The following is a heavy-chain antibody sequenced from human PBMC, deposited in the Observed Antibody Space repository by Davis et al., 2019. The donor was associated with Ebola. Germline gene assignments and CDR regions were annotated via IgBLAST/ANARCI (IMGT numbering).Heavy chain of an antibody. V-gene: IGHV5-51*01. CDR3: ARLSLRASPFDS. CDR2: IYPGDSDT. J-gene: IGHJ5*01. CDR1: GYSFTSYW. Sequence: GESLKISCKGSGYSFTSYWISWVRQMPGKGLEWMGIIYPGDSDTRYRPSFQGQVTISADTSIRTTYLQWGSLEASHTAIYYCARLSLRASPFDSWGQGTLVTVSS.